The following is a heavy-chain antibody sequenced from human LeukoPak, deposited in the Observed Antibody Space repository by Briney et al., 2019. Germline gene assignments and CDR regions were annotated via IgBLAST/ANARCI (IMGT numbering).Heavy chain of an antibody. Sequence: GGSLRLSCAASGFTFDDYAMHWVRQAPGKGLEWVSGISWNSGSIGYADSVKGRFTISRDNAKNSLYLQMNSLRAEDTALYYCAKGRRLSGYFDYWGQGTLVTVSS. V-gene: IGHV3-9*01. CDR3: AKGRRLSGYFDY. CDR2: ISWNSGSI. J-gene: IGHJ4*02. CDR1: GFTFDDYA. D-gene: IGHD2-15*01.